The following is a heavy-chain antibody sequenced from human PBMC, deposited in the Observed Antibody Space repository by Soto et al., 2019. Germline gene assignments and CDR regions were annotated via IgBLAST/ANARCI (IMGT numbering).Heavy chain of an antibody. V-gene: IGHV1-46*01. CDR3: ARVEMATIKGNAFDI. CDR2: INPSGGST. CDR1: GYTFTSYY. J-gene: IGHJ3*02. Sequence: QVQLVQSGAEVKKPGASVKVSCKASGYTFTSYYMYWVRQAPGQGLEWMGIINPSGGSTSYAQKFQGRVTMTRDTSTSTVCMELSGLRSEDTAVYYCARVEMATIKGNAFDIWGQGTMVTVSS. D-gene: IGHD5-12*01.